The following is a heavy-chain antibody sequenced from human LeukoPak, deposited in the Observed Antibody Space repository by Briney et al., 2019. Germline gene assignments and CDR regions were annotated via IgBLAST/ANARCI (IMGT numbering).Heavy chain of an antibody. CDR2: ISGSGGST. V-gene: IGHV3-23*01. CDR3: ARRFIAVAGTPTDY. Sequence: PGGSLRLSCAASGFTFSSYGMSWVRQAPGKGLEWVSAISGSGGSTYYADSVKGRFTISRDNSKNTLYLQMNSLRAEDTAVYYCARRFIAVAGTPTDYWGQGTLVTVSS. J-gene: IGHJ4*02. D-gene: IGHD6-19*01. CDR1: GFTFSSYG.